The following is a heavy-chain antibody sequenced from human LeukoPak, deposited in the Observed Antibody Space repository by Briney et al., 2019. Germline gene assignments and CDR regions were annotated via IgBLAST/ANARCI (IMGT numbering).Heavy chain of an antibody. J-gene: IGHJ4*02. CDR3: ARCSSSWILDY. CDR2: IYYSGST. Sequence: PSETLSLICTVSDGSLSGYFWSWIRQPPGKGLEWIGYIYYSGSTNYNPSLKSRVTISVDTSKNQFFLKLSSVTAADTAVYYCARCSSSWILDYWGQGTLVTVSS. V-gene: IGHV4-59*08. CDR1: DGSLSGYF. D-gene: IGHD6-13*01.